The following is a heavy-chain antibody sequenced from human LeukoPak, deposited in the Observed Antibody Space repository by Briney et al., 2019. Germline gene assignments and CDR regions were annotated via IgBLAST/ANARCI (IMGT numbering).Heavy chain of an antibody. V-gene: IGHV3-15*01. J-gene: IGHJ4*02. CDR1: GFTFSNAL. CDR2: IKSKTDGGTT. CDR3: TTDHAIAARLPIDY. Sequence: PGGSLRLSCAASGFTFSNALMSWVRQAPGKGLEWVGRIKSKTDGGTTDYAAPVKGRFTISRDDSKNTLYLQMNSLKTEDTAVYYCTTDHAIAARLPIDYWGQGTLVTVSS. D-gene: IGHD6-6*01.